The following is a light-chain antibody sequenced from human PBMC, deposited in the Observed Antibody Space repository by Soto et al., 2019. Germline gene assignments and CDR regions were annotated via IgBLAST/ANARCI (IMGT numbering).Light chain of an antibody. CDR2: DNS. V-gene: IGLV1-40*01. CDR1: STNIGSYYG. CDR3: QTYDSRLSASI. Sequence: QSVLTQPPSVSRAPGQKVTISCVGSSTNIGSYYGVHWYQQLPGAAPKLLIYDNSNRPSGVADRFSGSKSGTSASLAITGLQTDDEADYFCQTYDSRLSASIFGGGTKLTVL. J-gene: IGLJ2*01.